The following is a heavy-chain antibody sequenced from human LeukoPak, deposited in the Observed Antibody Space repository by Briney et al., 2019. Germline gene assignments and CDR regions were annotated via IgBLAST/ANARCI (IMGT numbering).Heavy chain of an antibody. V-gene: IGHV3-23*01. CDR3: AKDRRPAAGDSDY. CDR1: GITLSSYA. Sequence: GGSLRLSCAVSGITLSSYAMNWVRQAPGKGLEWVSGISSSGGTTYYADSVKGRFTISRDNSKNTLYLQMNSLRAEDTAVYYCAKDRRPAAGDSDYWGQGTLVTVSS. CDR2: ISSSGGTT. J-gene: IGHJ4*02. D-gene: IGHD6-13*01.